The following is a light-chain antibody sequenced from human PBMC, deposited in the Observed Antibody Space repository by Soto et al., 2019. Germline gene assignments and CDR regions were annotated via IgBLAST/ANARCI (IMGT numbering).Light chain of an antibody. CDR1: QSVSSN. CDR3: QQYNNWPPIT. Sequence: EIVMTQSPATLSVSPGERATLSCRASQSVSSNLAWYQQKPGQAPRLLIYGASTRATGIPARLSGSGSGTEFTLTISSLQSEDFAVYYFQQYNNWPPITFGQGTRLEIK. J-gene: IGKJ5*01. CDR2: GAS. V-gene: IGKV3-15*01.